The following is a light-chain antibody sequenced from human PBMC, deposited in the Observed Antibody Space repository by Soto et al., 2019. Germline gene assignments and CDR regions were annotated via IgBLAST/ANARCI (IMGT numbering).Light chain of an antibody. J-gene: IGKJ4*02. CDR3: MQSTQIPLP. CDR2: KTS. V-gene: IGKV2-24*01. Sequence: DIVMTQTPLSSPVTLGQPASISCRSSQSLVHSDGNTYLNWLQQRPGQPPRLLIYKTSNRFSGVPDRFSGRGAGTDFTLQIRRGEAEDVGVYYCMQSTQIPLPFGGGPRVEI. CDR1: QSLVHSDGNTY.